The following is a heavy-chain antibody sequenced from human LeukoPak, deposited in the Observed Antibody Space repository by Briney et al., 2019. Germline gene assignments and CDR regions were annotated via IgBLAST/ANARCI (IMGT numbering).Heavy chain of an antibody. Sequence: PSETLSLTCAVYGGSFSGYYWSWIRQPPGKGLEWIGEINHSGSTNYNPSLKSRVTISVDTSKNQFSLKLSSVTAADTAVYYCARAPYCSSTSCYSPSYYYYYGMDVWGQGTTVTVSS. V-gene: IGHV4-34*01. CDR3: ARAPYCSSTSCYSPSYYYYYGMDV. J-gene: IGHJ6*02. D-gene: IGHD2-2*02. CDR1: GGSFSGYY. CDR2: INHSGST.